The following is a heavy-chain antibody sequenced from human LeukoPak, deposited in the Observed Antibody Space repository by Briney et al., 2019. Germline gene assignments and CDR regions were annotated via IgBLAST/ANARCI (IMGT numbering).Heavy chain of an antibody. CDR2: ISAYNGNT. V-gene: IGHV1-18*01. CDR3: ASGQYGDYADFDY. D-gene: IGHD4-17*01. J-gene: IGHJ4*02. Sequence: GASVKVSCKASGYTFTSYAMNWVRQAPGQGLEWMGWISAYNGNTNYAQKLQGRVTMTTDTSTSTAYMELRSLRSDDTAVYYCASGQYGDYADFDYWGQGTLVTVSS. CDR1: GYTFTSYA.